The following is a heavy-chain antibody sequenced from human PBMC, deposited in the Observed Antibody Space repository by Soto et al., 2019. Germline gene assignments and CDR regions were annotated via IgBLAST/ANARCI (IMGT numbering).Heavy chain of an antibody. J-gene: IGHJ6*02. CDR2: ISSDGRKI. CDR1: GSTFRSYG. V-gene: IGHV3-30*18. D-gene: IGHD5-18*01. Sequence: RVSLRLSCSASGSTFRSYGIHWASKAPDKGLEWVAVISSDGRKIFYADSVKGRFTVSRANAKNTLDMQMDSMRAEDTAVYCCAKDRVETSPGFYGMDVWGLGPTVNVS. CDR3: AKDRVETSPGFYGMDV.